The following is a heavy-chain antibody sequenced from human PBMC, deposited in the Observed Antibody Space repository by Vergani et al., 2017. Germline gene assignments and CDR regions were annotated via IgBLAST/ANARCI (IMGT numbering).Heavy chain of an antibody. CDR1: GYTFTDYF. V-gene: IGHV1-2*02. Sequence: QVQLVQSGAEVKKPGASVKVSCKASGYTFTDYFMHWVRQAPGQGLEWVGWINPNSGGTNYAQKFQGRVTMTRDTSISTAYMELSNLRSDDTAVYYCARVGTSSNRDYFDYWGQGTLVTGSS. J-gene: IGHJ4*02. CDR3: ARVGTSSNRDYFDY. CDR2: INPNSGGT. D-gene: IGHD2-2*01.